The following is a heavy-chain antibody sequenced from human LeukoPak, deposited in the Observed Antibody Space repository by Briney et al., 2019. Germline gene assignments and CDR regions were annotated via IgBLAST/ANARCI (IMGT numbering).Heavy chain of an antibody. CDR3: ARARGSGGSYRGPFDY. D-gene: IGHD1-26*01. V-gene: IGHV1-69*06. J-gene: IGHJ4*02. CDR1: GGTFSSYA. Sequence: ASVKVSCKASGGTFSSYAISWVRQAPGQGLEWMGGIIPIFGTANYAQKFRGRVTITADKSTSTAYMELSSLRSEDTAVYYCARARGSGGSYRGPFDYWGQGTLVTVSS. CDR2: IIPIFGTA.